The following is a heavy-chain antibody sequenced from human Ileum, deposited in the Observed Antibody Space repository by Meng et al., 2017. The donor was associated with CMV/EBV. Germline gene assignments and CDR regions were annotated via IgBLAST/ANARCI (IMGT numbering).Heavy chain of an antibody. Sequence: GSLRLSCTVSGGAIGSFYWTWIRQTPEKGLECIGYISNSGTTNYNPSLKSRLTMSVDASQNQFSLNLSSVTAADTAVYYCARGRVYYYGWNPPYGMDVWGRGTTVTVSS. D-gene: IGHD3-10*01. CDR3: ARGRVYYYGWNPPYGMDV. CDR1: GGAIGSFY. V-gene: IGHV4-59*01. CDR2: ISNSGTT. J-gene: IGHJ6*02.